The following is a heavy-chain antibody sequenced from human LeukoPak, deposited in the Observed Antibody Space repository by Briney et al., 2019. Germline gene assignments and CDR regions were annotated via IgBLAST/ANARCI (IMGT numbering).Heavy chain of an antibody. Sequence: SETLSLTCAVSGRSISSGGYSWSWIRQPPGKVLECIGYIYHSGITYYNPSLKSRVTISVDRSKDQFSLKLSSVTAADTAVYYCARVPHRGFFDYWGQGTLVTVSS. CDR3: ARVPHRGFFDY. CDR2: IYHSGIT. V-gene: IGHV4-30-2*01. D-gene: IGHD5-12*01. J-gene: IGHJ4*02. CDR1: GRSISSGGYS.